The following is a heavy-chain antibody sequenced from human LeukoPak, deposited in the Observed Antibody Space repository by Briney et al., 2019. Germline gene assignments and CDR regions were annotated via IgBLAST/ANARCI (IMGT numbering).Heavy chain of an antibody. CDR3: ASIADSTWVWFDP. Sequence: PGGSLRLSCAASGFTVSSNYMSWVRQAPGKGLEWVSIIYSGGRTYYADSVKGRFTISRDNAKNSLYLQMNSLRAEDTAVYYCASIADSTWVWFDPWGQGTLVTVSS. D-gene: IGHD2-21*01. J-gene: IGHJ5*02. CDR2: IYSGGRT. V-gene: IGHV3-53*01. CDR1: GFTVSSNY.